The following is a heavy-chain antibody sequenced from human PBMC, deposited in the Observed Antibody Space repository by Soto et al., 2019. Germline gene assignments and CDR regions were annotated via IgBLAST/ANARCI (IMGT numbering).Heavy chain of an antibody. Sequence: GGSLRLSCAASGFTFSNAWMNWVRQAPGKGLEWVGRIKSKTDGGTTDYAAPVKGRFTISRDDSKNTLYLQMNSLKTEDTAVYYCTTGYSSGWYDWFDPWGQGTLVTVSS. J-gene: IGHJ5*02. V-gene: IGHV3-15*07. CDR2: IKSKTDGGTT. CDR3: TTGYSSGWYDWFDP. D-gene: IGHD6-19*01. CDR1: GFTFSNAW.